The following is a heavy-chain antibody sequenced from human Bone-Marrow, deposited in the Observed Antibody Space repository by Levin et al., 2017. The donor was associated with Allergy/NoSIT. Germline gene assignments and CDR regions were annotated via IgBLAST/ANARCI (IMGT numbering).Heavy chain of an antibody. D-gene: IGHD3-3*01. CDR1: GFTFSSYW. V-gene: IGHV3-7*01. J-gene: IGHJ6*02. CDR3: AREVGTITIFGVTSNYGMDV. CDR2: IKQDGSEK. Sequence: GGSLRLSCAASGFTFSSYWMSWVRQAPGKGLEWVANIKQDGSEKYYVDSVKGRFTISRDNAKNSLYLQMNSLRAEDTAVYYCAREVGTITIFGVTSNYGMDVWGQGTTVTVSS.